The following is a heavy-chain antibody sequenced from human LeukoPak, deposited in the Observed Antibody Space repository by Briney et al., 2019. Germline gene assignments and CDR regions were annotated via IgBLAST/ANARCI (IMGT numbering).Heavy chain of an antibody. V-gene: IGHV4-59*01. D-gene: IGHD3-16*01. CDR1: GGSISSYY. CDR2: IYYSGST. J-gene: IGHJ5*02. Sequence: SETLSLTCTVSGGSISSYYWSWIRQPPGKGLEWIGYIYYSGSTNYNPSLKSRVTISVDTSKNQFPLKLSSVTAADTAVYYCARVNLLRWFDPWGQGTLVTVSS. CDR3: ARVNLLRWFDP.